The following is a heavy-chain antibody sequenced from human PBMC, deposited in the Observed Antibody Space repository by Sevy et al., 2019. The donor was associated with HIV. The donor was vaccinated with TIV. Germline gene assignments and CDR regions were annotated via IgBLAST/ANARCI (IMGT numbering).Heavy chain of an antibody. J-gene: IGHJ4*02. CDR1: GYTFTGYY. D-gene: IGHD2-21*01. V-gene: IGHV1-2*06. Sequence: ASVKVSCKASGYTFTGYYMHWVRQAPGQGLEWMGRINPNSGGTNYAQKFQGRVTMTRDTSISTAYMELSRLRSDDTAVYYCARAQSYCGGDCKADWDEPNDYWGQGTLVTVSS. CDR2: INPNSGGT. CDR3: ARAQSYCGGDCKADWDEPNDY.